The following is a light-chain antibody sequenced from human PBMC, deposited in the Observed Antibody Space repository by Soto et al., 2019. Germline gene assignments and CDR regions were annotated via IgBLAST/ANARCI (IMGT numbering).Light chain of an antibody. CDR3: SSYTSGSTPLYV. V-gene: IGLV2-14*01. CDR1: SSDVGGYNY. CDR2: DVS. J-gene: IGLJ1*01. Sequence: QSVLTQPASVSGSPGQSITISCTGTSSDVGGYNYVSWYQQHPGKAPKLMIYDVSNRPSGVSNRFSGSKSGNTASLTISGLQAEDEADYYCSSYTSGSTPLYVFGTGTKVPVL.